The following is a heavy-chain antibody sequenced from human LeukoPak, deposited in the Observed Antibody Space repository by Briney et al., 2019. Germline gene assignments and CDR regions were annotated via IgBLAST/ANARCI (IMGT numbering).Heavy chain of an antibody. CDR3: ARDSVVPAAQSYYYYYYMDV. Sequence: GSLRLSCAGSGFSVSYYYMNWVRQAPGKGLEWLSSISSSSSAIYYANSVQGRFTISRDNAKNSLYLQMNTLRAEDAAVYYCARDSVVPAAQSYYYYYYMDVWGKGTTVTVSS. CDR2: ISSSSSAI. V-gene: IGHV3-21*01. CDR1: GFSVSYYY. D-gene: IGHD2-2*01. J-gene: IGHJ6*03.